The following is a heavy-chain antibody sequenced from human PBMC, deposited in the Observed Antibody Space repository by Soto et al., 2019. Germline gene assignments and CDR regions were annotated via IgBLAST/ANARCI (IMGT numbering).Heavy chain of an antibody. CDR3: ARDNDYGSGSLDY. J-gene: IGHJ4*02. CDR1: GFTVSSNF. CDR2: IYSGGNT. D-gene: IGHD3-10*01. V-gene: IGHV3-53*04. Sequence: EVQLVESGGGLVQPGGSLRLSCAASGFTVSSNFMNWVRQAPGKGLEWVSVIYSGGNTYYADSVKGRFTISRHNSKITLYLQINSLRVEDSAVYYCARDNDYGSGSLDYWGQGTLVIVSS.